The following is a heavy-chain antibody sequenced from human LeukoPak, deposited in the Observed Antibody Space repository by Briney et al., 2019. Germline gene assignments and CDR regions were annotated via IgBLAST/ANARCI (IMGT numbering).Heavy chain of an antibody. V-gene: IGHV3-23*01. CDR2: ISGSGGST. D-gene: IGHD2-15*01. Sequence: GRSLRLSCAASGFTFSSYAMSWVRQAPGKGLEWVSAISGSGGSTYYADSVKGRFTISRDNSKNTLYLQMNSLRAEDTAVYYCAKGVVVIIDAFDIWGQGTMVTVSS. CDR1: GFTFSSYA. J-gene: IGHJ3*02. CDR3: AKGVVVIIDAFDI.